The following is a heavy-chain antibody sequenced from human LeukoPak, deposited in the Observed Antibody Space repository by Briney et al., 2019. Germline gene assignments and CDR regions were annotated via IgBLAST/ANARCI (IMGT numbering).Heavy chain of an antibody. CDR2: INHSGST. V-gene: IGHV4-34*01. J-gene: IGHJ5*02. D-gene: IGHD6-25*01. Sequence: PPETLSLTCAVYGGSFSGYYWSWIRQPPGKGLEWIGEINHSGSTNYNPSLKSRVTISVDTSKNQFSLKLSSVTAADTAVYYCARAPRRHWFDPWGQGTLVTVSS. CDR3: ARAPRRHWFDP. CDR1: GGSFSGYY.